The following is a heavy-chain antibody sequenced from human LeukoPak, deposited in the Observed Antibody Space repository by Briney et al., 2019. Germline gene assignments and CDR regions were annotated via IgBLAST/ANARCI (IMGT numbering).Heavy chain of an antibody. V-gene: IGHV3-21*01. Sequence: GGSLRLSCAASGFTFSSYSMNWVRQAPGKGMEWASSISSSSSYIYYAESVKGRFTISRDNAKNSLYLQMNSLRAEDTAVYYCAKSTIATVGKDYYYAMEAWGQGTTVTVSS. CDR1: GFTFSSYS. D-gene: IGHD6-13*01. CDR2: ISSSSSYI. CDR3: AKSTIATVGKDYYYAMEA. J-gene: IGHJ6*02.